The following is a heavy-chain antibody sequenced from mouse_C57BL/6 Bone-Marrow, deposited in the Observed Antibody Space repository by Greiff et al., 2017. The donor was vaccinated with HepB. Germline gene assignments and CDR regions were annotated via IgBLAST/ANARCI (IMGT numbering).Heavy chain of an antibody. J-gene: IGHJ3*01. V-gene: IGHV6-3*01. CDR2: IRLKSDNYAT. CDR1: GFTFSNYW. Sequence: EVKLMESGGGLVQPGGSMKLSCVASGFTFSNYWMNWVRQSPEKGLEWVAQIRLKSDNYATHYAESVKGRFTISRDDYKSSVYLQMNNLRDEDTGIYYGTEGLFAYWGKGTLVTVSA. CDR3: TEGLFAY.